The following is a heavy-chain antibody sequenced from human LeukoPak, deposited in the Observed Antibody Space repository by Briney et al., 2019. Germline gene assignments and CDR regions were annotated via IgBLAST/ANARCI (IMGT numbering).Heavy chain of an antibody. CDR2: ISGSGGST. J-gene: IGHJ6*03. CDR3: ARDRNWNDVPYYYYMDV. V-gene: IGHV3-23*01. Sequence: GGSLRLSCAASGFTFSSYGMSWVRQAPGKGLEWVSAISGSGGSTYYADSVKGRFTISRDNAKNSLYLQMNSLRAEDTAVYYCARDRNWNDVPYYYYMDVWGKGTTVTVSS. D-gene: IGHD1-1*01. CDR1: GFTFSSYG.